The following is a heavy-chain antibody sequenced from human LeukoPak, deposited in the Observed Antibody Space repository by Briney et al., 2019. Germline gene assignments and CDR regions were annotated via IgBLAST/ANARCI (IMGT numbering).Heavy chain of an antibody. J-gene: IGHJ5*02. V-gene: IGHV6-1*01. CDR2: TYYRYTWYN. D-gene: IGHD2-2*01. Sequence: SQTLSLTCAISGDSVSSNSVTWNWVRQSPSRGLEWLGRTYYRYTWYNDYAVSVRGRITVNPDTSKNQFSLHLNSVTPEDTAVYYCARRLTQYDCFDPWGQGILVTVSS. CDR3: ARRLTQYDCFDP. CDR1: GDSVSSNSVT.